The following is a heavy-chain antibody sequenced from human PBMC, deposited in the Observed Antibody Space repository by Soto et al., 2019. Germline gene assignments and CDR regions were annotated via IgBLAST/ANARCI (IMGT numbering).Heavy chain of an antibody. CDR3: AKYWSIAARLNWYFDL. D-gene: IGHD6-6*01. Sequence: QVQLVESGGGVVQPGRSLRLSCAASGFTFSSYGMHWVRQAPGKGLEWVAVISYDGSNKYYADSVKGRFTISRDNSKNTLYLQMNSLRAEDTAVYYCAKYWSIAARLNWYFDLWGRGTLVTVSS. CDR2: ISYDGSNK. J-gene: IGHJ2*01. CDR1: GFTFSSYG. V-gene: IGHV3-30*18.